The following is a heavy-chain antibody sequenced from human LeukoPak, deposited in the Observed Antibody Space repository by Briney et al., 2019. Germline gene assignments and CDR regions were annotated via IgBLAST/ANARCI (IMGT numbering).Heavy chain of an antibody. CDR1: GYSISSGYY. J-gene: IGHJ4*02. V-gene: IGHV4-38-2*02. CDR3: AREYSYGQYYFDY. CDR2: IYHSGST. Sequence: PSETLSLTCAVSGYSISSGYYWGWIRQPPGKGLEWIGSIYHSGSTYYNPSLKSRVTISVDTSKNQFSLKLSSVTAADTAVYYCAREYSYGQYYFDYWGQGTLVTVSS. D-gene: IGHD5-18*01.